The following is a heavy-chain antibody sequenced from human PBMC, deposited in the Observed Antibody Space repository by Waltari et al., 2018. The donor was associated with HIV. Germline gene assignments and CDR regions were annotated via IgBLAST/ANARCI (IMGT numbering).Heavy chain of an antibody. CDR3: ARLQRGYESGFLAAPIDS. D-gene: IGHD5-12*01. J-gene: IGHJ4*02. Sequence: QVQLVQSGPQVKRPGASVTISCRTSGYTMTSHDITWVRQAPGQGLEWMGWITISDQKTEYAQKFEGRVIMTAATVASVVHMELRSLRSDDTGMYYCARLQRGYESGFLAAPIDSWGQGTLVTVSS. CDR2: ITISDQKT. V-gene: IGHV1-18*01. CDR1: GYTMTSHD.